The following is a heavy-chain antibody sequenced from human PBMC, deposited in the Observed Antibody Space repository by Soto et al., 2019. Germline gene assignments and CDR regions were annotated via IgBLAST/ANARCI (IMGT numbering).Heavy chain of an antibody. J-gene: IGHJ4*02. CDR3: ARDPGSGWSYFDY. CDR2: IYNSGST. V-gene: IGHV4-59*01. D-gene: IGHD6-19*01. CDR1: GASMSNYY. Sequence: QAQLQESGPGLVKPSGTLSLTCTVSGASMSNYYWSWIRQPPGKGLEWIGYIYNSGSTNYNPSLKSRVTISVDTSKNQFSLELYSVTAADTAVYYCARDPGSGWSYFDYWGQGTLVTVSS.